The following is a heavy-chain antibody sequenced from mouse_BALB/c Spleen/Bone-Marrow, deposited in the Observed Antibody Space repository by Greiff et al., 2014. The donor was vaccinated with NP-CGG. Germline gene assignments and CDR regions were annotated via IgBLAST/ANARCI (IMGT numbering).Heavy chain of an antibody. D-gene: IGHD2-1*01. CDR1: GYTFTSYW. CDR3: ARSYGNYVDY. J-gene: IGHJ2*01. CDR2: IDPSTGYT. Sequence: QVQLQQSGAELAKPGAPVRMSCKTSGYTFTSYWMHWVKQRPGQGLEWFGYIDPSTGYTEFNQKFKGRATLTADKSSSTAYMQLSSLTSEDSAVYYCARSYGNYVDYWGQGTPLTVSS. V-gene: IGHV1-7*01.